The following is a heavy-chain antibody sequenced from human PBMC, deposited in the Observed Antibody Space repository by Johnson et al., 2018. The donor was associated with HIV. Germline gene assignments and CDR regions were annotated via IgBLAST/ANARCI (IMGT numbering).Heavy chain of an antibody. J-gene: IGHJ3*02. CDR3: AKDFDGAYDAFDI. Sequence: VQLVESGGGVVQPGRSLRLSCAASGFTFSSYAMSWVRQAPGKGLEWVSAISGSGGSTYYADSVKGRFTISRDNSKNTLYLQMNSLRAEDTAVYYCAKDFDGAYDAFDIWGQGTMVTVSS. CDR1: GFTFSSYA. V-gene: IGHV3-23*04. CDR2: ISGSGGST. D-gene: IGHD3-9*01.